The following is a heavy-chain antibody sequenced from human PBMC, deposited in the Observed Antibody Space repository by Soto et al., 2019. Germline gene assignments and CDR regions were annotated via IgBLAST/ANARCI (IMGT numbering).Heavy chain of an antibody. V-gene: IGHV4-34*01. CDR3: ARVERGTATTVVDAFDI. Sequence: QVQLQQWGAGLLKPSETLSLTCAVYGGFVSSGSYYWSWIRQPPGKGLVWIGEMSHSGGTHFNPSLKSRVTISVDTSKNQFSLKMSTVTAADTALDYCARVERGTATTVVDAFDIWGPGTMVTVSS. D-gene: IGHD1-1*01. J-gene: IGHJ3*02. CDR2: MSHSGGT. CDR1: GGFVSSGSYY.